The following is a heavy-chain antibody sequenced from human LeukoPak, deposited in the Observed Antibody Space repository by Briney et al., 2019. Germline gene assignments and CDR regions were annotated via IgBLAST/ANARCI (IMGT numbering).Heavy chain of an antibody. J-gene: IGHJ4*02. CDR3: VRGRPRGFSSYVIDY. CDR1: GFNFSSYW. V-gene: IGHV3-74*01. D-gene: IGHD5-12*01. Sequence: GGSLRLSCAASGFNFSSYWMHWVRQAPGKGLAWISRINYDGTTTSYADSVKGRFTISRDNAKNTLYLQMNSLRAEDTAAFYCVRGRPRGFSSYVIDYWGQRTLHTVSS. CDR2: INYDGTTT.